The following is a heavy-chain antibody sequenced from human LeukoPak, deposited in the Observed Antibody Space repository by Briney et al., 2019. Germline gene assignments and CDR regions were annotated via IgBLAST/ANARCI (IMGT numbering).Heavy chain of an antibody. CDR1: GYTFTSYY. D-gene: IGHD3-22*01. CDR2: IIPIFGTA. J-gene: IGHJ4*02. V-gene: IGHV1-69*13. CDR3: ARDYYDSSGYYYGFWDY. Sequence: SVKVSCKASGYTFTSYYMHWVRQAPGQGLEWMGGIIPIFGTANYAQKFQGRVTITADESTSTAYMELSSLRSEDTAVYYCARDYYDSSGYYYGFWDYWGQGTLVTVSS.